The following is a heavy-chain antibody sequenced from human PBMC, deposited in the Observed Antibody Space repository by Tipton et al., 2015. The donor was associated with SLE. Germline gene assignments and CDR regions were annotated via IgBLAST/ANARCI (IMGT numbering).Heavy chain of an antibody. D-gene: IGHD1-26*01. J-gene: IGHJ2*01. CDR1: GFTFDDYA. Sequence: SLRLSCAASGFTFDDYAMHWVRQSPGKGLEWVSGISWNSNNMGYADSVQGRFTISRDNAKNSLYLQMTNLRTEDTAFYYCAKEVGWELLHNWYFEVWGRGTLVTVSS. V-gene: IGHV3-9*01. CDR3: AKEVGWELLHNWYFEV. CDR2: ISWNSNNM.